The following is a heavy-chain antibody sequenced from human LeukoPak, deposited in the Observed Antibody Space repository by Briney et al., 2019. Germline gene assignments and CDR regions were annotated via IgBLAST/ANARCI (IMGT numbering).Heavy chain of an antibody. Sequence: SETLSLTCAVFGGSFDGYYWSWIRQPPGKGLEWIGEIAYDGRTNYNPSLKSRVSISVDTSKIQFSLNLTSVTAADTAIYYCARGLASGYPPIPFDYWGQGTQVTVSS. V-gene: IGHV4-34*01. CDR2: IAYDGRT. CDR3: ARGLASGYPPIPFDY. D-gene: IGHD3-3*01. J-gene: IGHJ4*02. CDR1: GGSFDGYY.